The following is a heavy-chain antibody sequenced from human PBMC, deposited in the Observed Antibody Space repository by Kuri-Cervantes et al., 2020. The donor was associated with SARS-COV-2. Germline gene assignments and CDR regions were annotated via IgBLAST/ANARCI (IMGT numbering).Heavy chain of an antibody. Sequence: SETLSLTCAVYGGSFSGYYWSWIRQPPGKGLEWIGEINHSGSTNYNPSLKSRVTISVDTSKNQFSLKLSSVTAADTAVYYCARDRTAGATDHDAFDIRGQGTRVTVSS. J-gene: IGHJ3*02. V-gene: IGHV4-34*01. CDR1: GGSFSGYY. CDR2: INHSGST. D-gene: IGHD1-26*01. CDR3: ARDRTAGATDHDAFDI.